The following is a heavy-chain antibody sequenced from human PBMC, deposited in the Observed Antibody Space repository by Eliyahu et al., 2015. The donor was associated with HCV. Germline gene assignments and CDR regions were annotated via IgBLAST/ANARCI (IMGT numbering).Heavy chain of an antibody. V-gene: IGHV4-30-4*01. CDR1: GGSISSGDYY. D-gene: IGHD3-10*01. J-gene: IGHJ5*01. CDR2: IHYTGGT. Sequence: QVQLQESGPGLVKPSQTLSLTCTVSGGSISSGDYYWSWIRQPPGKGLEWIGYIHYTGGTYYNPSLKSRVTISADTSKNHFSLKLTSVTAADTAVYSCAREEGYYLGSESRGSNWFDSWGQGTLVIVSS. CDR3: AREEGYYLGSESRGSNWFDS.